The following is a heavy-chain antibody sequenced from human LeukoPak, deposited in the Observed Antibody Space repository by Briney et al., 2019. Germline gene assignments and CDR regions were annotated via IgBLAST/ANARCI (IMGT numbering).Heavy chain of an antibody. J-gene: IGHJ4*02. V-gene: IGHV4-59*08. CDR2: IYYSGST. D-gene: IGHD6-13*01. CDR1: GGSITSYD. Sequence: SETLSLTCSVSGGSITSYDWSWIRQPPGKGLEWIGYIYYSGSTNYNPSLKSRVTISVDTSKNQFSLKLRSVTAADTAVYYCARRGSSWYYFDYWGQGTLVTVSS. CDR3: ARRGSSWYYFDY.